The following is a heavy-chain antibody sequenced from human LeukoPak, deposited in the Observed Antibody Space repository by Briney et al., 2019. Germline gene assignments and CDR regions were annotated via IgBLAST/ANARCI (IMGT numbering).Heavy chain of an antibody. CDR1: GFTFSDYG. CDR2: ISGSGIST. D-gene: IGHD3-22*01. Sequence: GGSLRLSCAAAGFTFSDYGMNWVRQVPGKGLEWVSGISGSGISTYYADSVKGRFTISRDNSKNTLYLQMNSLRVEDTAVYYCAKSWNYYDSSGDDALDIWGQGTMVTVSS. CDR3: AKSWNYYDSSGDDALDI. V-gene: IGHV3-23*01. J-gene: IGHJ3*02.